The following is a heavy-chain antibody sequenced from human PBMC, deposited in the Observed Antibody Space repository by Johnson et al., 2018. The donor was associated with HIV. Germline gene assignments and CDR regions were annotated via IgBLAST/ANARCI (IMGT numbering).Heavy chain of an antibody. CDR3: AREKSYYYDSSGYPDTFDI. CDR2: LSYDGSNT. V-gene: IGHV3-30-3*01. J-gene: IGHJ3*02. D-gene: IGHD3-22*01. Sequence: QVQLVESGGGVVQPGRSQRLSCAASGFTFSSYAMNWVRQAPGKGLEWVAVLSYDGSNTYYADSVKGRFTISRDNSKNTLYLQMNSLRAEDTAVYYCAREKSYYYDSSGYPDTFDIWGQGTMVTVSS. CDR1: GFTFSSYA.